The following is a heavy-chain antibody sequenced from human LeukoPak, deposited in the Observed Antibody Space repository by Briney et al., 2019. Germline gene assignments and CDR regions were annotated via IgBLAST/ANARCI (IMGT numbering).Heavy chain of an antibody. CDR1: GGSISSGSYY. Sequence: SETLSLTCTVSGGSISSGSYYWSWIRQPAGKGLEWIGRIYTSGSTNYNPSLKSRVTISVDTSKNQFSLKLSSVTAADTAVYYCARDLIYYDFWSGYSDAFDIWGQGTMVTVSS. D-gene: IGHD3-3*01. CDR3: ARDLIYYDFWSGYSDAFDI. J-gene: IGHJ3*02. CDR2: IYTSGST. V-gene: IGHV4-61*02.